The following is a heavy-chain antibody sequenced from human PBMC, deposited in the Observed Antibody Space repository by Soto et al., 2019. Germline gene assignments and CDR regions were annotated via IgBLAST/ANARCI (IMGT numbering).Heavy chain of an antibody. J-gene: IGHJ4*02. Sequence: PSETLSLTCDVSGYALSSGFYWAWIRQPPGKRLEWIGNIYFTGTTSYNPSLKTRVTMSVDTSKNQFSLRLSSVTAADTAVFYCARVRRIGMSGSPGDSWGQGTQVTVSS. D-gene: IGHD3-10*01. CDR1: GYALSSGFY. CDR2: IYFTGTT. V-gene: IGHV4-38-2*01. CDR3: ARVRRIGMSGSPGDS.